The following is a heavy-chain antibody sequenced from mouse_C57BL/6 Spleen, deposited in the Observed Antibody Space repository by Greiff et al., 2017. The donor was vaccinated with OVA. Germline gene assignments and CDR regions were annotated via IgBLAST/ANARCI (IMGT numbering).Heavy chain of an antibody. CDR1: GFTFSDYY. Sequence: EVKLVESEGGLVQPGSSMKLSCTASGFTFSDYYMAWVRQAPEKGLEWVANINYDGSSTYYLDSLKSRFIISRDNAKNILYLRMSSLKSEDTATYYCARDGGNYFDYWGQGTTLTVSS. CDR2: INYDGSST. CDR3: ARDGGNYFDY. J-gene: IGHJ2*01. V-gene: IGHV5-16*01.